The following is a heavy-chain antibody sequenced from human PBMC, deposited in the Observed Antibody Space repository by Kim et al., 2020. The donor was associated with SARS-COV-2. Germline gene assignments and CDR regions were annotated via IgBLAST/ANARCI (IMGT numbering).Heavy chain of an antibody. V-gene: IGHV1-3*01. Sequence: KFQGRVTITRDTSASTAYMELSSLRSEDTAVYYCAGEAWDYWGQGTLVTVSS. CDR3: AGEAWDY. J-gene: IGHJ4*02.